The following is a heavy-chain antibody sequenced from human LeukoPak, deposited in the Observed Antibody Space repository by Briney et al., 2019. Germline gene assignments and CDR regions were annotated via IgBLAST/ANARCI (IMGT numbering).Heavy chain of an antibody. CDR2: INSGGSGT. D-gene: IGHD5-12*01. J-gene: IGHJ6*03. V-gene: IGHV3-74*01. CDR1: GFTFSSYW. CDR3: ASSSGYTSYYYYYYMDV. Sequence: GGSLRLSCAGSGFTFSSYWMHWVRQAPGKGLVWVSRINSGGSGTTYADSVKGRFTISRDNAKNSLYLQMNSLRAEDTAVYYCASSSGYTSYYYYYYMDVWGKGTTVTVSS.